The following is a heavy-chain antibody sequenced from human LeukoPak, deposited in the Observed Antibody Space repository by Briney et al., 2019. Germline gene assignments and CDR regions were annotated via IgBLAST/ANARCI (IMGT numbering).Heavy chain of an antibody. V-gene: IGHV4-34*01. CDR3: ARGVIAAPHYYYGMDV. Sequence: SETLSLTCAVYGGSFSGYYWSWIRQPPGKGLEWIGEINRSGSTNYNPSLKSRATISVDTSKNQFSLKLSSVTAADTAVYYCARGVIAAPHYYYGMDVWGQGTTVTVSS. CDR2: INRSGST. D-gene: IGHD6-6*01. J-gene: IGHJ6*02. CDR1: GGSFSGYY.